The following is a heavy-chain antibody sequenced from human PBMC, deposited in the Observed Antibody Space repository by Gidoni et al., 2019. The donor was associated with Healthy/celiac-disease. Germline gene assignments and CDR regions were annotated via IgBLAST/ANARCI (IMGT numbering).Heavy chain of an antibody. CDR3: AKGSGWYSGLNSPPYYFDY. J-gene: IGHJ4*02. D-gene: IGHD6-19*01. Sequence: EVQLLESGGGLVQPGGSLRLSCAASGFTFSSYAMSWVRQAPGKGLEWVSAISGSGGSTYYADSVKGRFTISRDNSKNTLYLQMNSLRAEDTAVYYCAKGSGWYSGLNSPPYYFDYWGQGTLVTVSS. V-gene: IGHV3-23*01. CDR1: GFTFSSYA. CDR2: ISGSGGST.